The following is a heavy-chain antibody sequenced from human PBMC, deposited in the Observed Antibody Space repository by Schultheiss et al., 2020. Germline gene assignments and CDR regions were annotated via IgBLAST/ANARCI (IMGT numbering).Heavy chain of an antibody. Sequence: SQTLSLTCTVSGGSISSSSYYWGWIRQPPGKGLEWIGSIYYSGSTYYNPSLKSRVTISVDTSKNQFSLKLSSVTAADTAVYYCARQNWNDDYYYYGMDVWGQGTTVNVYS. CDR2: IYYSGST. CDR3: ARQNWNDDYYYYGMDV. CDR1: GGSISSSSYY. J-gene: IGHJ6*02. D-gene: IGHD1-1*01. V-gene: IGHV4-39*01.